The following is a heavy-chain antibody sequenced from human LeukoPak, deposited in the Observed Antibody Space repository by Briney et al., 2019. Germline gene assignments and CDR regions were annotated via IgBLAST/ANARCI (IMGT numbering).Heavy chain of an antibody. V-gene: IGHV3-48*01. Sequence: PGGSLRLSCAAFGFTFSSYSMNWVRQAPGKGLEWVSYISSSSSTIYYADSVQGRFTISRDNAKNSLYLQMNSLRAEDTVVYYCARDGDSSGFYWYFDLWGRGTLVTVSS. CDR3: ARDGDSSGFYWYFDL. CDR2: ISSSSSTI. J-gene: IGHJ2*01. D-gene: IGHD3-22*01. CDR1: GFTFSSYS.